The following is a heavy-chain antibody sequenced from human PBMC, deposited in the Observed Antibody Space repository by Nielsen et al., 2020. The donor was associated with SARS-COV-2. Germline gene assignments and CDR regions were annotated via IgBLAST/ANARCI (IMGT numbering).Heavy chain of an antibody. V-gene: IGHV4-4*02. CDR1: GGSISSSNW. Sequence: SETLSLTCAVSGGSISSSNWWSWVRQPPGKGLEWIGEIYHSGSTNYNPSLKSRVTISVDTSKNQFSLKLSSVTAADTAVYYCARAGYNMEYNWFDPWGQGTLVTVSS. D-gene: IGHD5-24*01. CDR2: IYHSGST. CDR3: ARAGYNMEYNWFDP. J-gene: IGHJ5*02.